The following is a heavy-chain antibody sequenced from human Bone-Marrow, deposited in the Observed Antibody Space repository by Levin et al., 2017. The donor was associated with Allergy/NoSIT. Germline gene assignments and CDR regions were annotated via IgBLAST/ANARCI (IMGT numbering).Heavy chain of an antibody. J-gene: IGHJ6*02. Sequence: ASVKVSCKASGGTFYSYAISRVRQAPGQGLEWMGGIIPIFGTADYAQKFQGRVTITADESTRTVYMEVTSLRSEDTAVYYCARGRTEYYYGLGSYSYYYGMDVWGQGTTVTVSS. CDR2: IIPIFGTA. CDR3: ARGRTEYYYGLGSYSYYYGMDV. D-gene: IGHD3-10*01. V-gene: IGHV1-69*13. CDR1: GGTFYSYA.